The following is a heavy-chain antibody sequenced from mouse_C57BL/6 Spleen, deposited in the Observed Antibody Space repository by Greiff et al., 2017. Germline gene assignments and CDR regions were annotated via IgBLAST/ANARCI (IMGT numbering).Heavy chain of an antibody. CDR3: ARDDVVMDY. CDR2: IYPGSGNT. V-gene: IGHV1-76*01. J-gene: IGHJ4*01. Sequence: LVESGAELVRPGASVKLSCKASGYTFTDYYIHWVKQRPGQGLEWIARIYPGSGNTYYNEKFKGKATLTAEKSSSTAYMQLSSLTSEDSAVYFCARDDVVMDYWGQGTSVTVSS. CDR1: GYTFTDYY. D-gene: IGHD2-3*01.